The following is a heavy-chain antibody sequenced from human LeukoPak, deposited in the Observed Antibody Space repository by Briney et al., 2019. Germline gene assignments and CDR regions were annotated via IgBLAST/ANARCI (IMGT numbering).Heavy chain of an antibody. CDR1: GYTFGGYD. CDR3: ARVRSVVPPSDAFDI. CDR2: INPNSGGT. D-gene: IGHD3-22*01. V-gene: IGHV1-2*02. J-gene: IGHJ3*02. Sequence: ASVKVSCKASGYTFGGYDLHWVRQAPGQGLEWMGWINPNSGGTNYAQNFQGRVTMTRDTSISTAYMELSELRSDDTAVYYCARVRSVVPPSDAFDIWGQGTMVTVSS.